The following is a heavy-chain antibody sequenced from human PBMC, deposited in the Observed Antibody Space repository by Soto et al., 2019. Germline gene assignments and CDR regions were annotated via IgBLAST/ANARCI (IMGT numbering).Heavy chain of an antibody. CDR3: ARGVATTHYYYVMAV. D-gene: IGHD3-3*01. CDR2: ILSDGSTT. V-gene: IGHV3-74*01. J-gene: IGHJ6*02. Sequence: GGSLRLSCAASGFTFSSYWMHWVRQGPGKGLVWVSRILSDGSTTSYADSVKGRFTISRDNAKNTLYLRMNSLRAEDTAVYYCARGVATTHYYYVMAVWGQGTTVTVSS. CDR1: GFTFSSYW.